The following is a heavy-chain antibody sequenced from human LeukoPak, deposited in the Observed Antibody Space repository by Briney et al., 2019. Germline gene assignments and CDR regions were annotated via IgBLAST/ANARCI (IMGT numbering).Heavy chain of an antibody. CDR1: GGSISSYY. Sequence: LSETLSLTCTVSGGSISSYYWSWIRQPPGKGLEWIGYIYYSGSTNYNPSLKSRVTISVDTSKNQFSLKLSSVTAADTAVYYCARHSALWFGESSFDYWGQGTLVTVSS. CDR2: IYYSGST. D-gene: IGHD3-10*01. CDR3: ARHSALWFGESSFDY. J-gene: IGHJ4*02. V-gene: IGHV4-59*08.